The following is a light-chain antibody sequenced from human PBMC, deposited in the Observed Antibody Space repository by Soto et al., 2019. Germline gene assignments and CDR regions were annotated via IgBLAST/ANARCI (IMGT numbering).Light chain of an antibody. CDR1: QSVRSNH. V-gene: IGKV3-20*01. CDR3: QQYGSSPRT. CDR2: DAS. J-gene: IGKJ2*01. Sequence: EIGLTQSPGTLSLSPGERDTLSCTASQSVRSNHLAWHQQKPGQPPRLLIYDASSRATGIPDRFSGSGSGTNVTRTIGRLEPEVFAVYYCQQYGSSPRTFGRGTKLEI.